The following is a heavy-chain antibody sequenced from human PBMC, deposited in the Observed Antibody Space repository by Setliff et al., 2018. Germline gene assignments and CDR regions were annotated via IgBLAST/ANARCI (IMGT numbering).Heavy chain of an antibody. V-gene: IGHV3-23*01. CDR3: AKDPNGDFVGAFDS. CDR2: IGAGGDYT. D-gene: IGHD2-21*02. J-gene: IGHJ5*01. CDR1: GFTFSHFA. Sequence: GGSLRLSCAASGFTFSHFAVTWVRQSPGRGLEWVAPIGAGGDYTKYADSVRGRFTISRDNSKNTIYLQMNSLRAEDTAKYYCAKDPNGDFVGAFDSWGRGTLGTSPQ.